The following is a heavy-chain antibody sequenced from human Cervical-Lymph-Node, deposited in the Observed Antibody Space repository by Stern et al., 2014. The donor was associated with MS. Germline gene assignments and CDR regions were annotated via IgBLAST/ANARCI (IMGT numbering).Heavy chain of an antibody. D-gene: IGHD3-10*02. Sequence: QLQLQESGPRLVKPSQTLSLTCTVSGASVNAGGFYWNWLRQYPGRGLEWLGYIYPGGTTNYNPSLKSRISISVDTSKNQFSLYLTSVTDADTAVYYCARDASLFGDHDYWGQGTLVVVSS. J-gene: IGHJ4*02. V-gene: IGHV4-31*03. CDR3: ARDASLFGDHDY. CDR1: GASVNAGGFY. CDR2: IYPGGTT.